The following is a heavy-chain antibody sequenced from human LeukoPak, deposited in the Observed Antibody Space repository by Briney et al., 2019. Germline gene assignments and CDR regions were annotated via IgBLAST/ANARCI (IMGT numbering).Heavy chain of an antibody. J-gene: IGHJ4*02. CDR3: ARDRDWSFDY. CDR2: IGSSNSPI. CDR1: GFTFSSYS. V-gene: IGHV3-48*02. D-gene: IGHD3/OR15-3a*01. Sequence: GGSLRLSCAASGFTFSSYSMNWVRQAPGKGLEWVSYIGSSNSPIYYADSVKGRFTISRDNGKNSLYLQTNSLRDEDTAVYYCARDRDWSFDYWGQGTLVTVSS.